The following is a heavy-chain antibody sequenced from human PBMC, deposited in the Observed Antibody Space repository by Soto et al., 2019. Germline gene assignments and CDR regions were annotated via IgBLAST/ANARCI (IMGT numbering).Heavy chain of an antibody. J-gene: IGHJ6*02. D-gene: IGHD3-10*01. CDR2: IIPILGIA. CDR3: ARDHGSGSYRKEPPYYYYGIDV. Sequence: QVQLVQSGAEVKKPGSSVKVSCKASGGTFSSYTISWVRQAPGQGLEWMGRIIPILGIANYAQKFQGRVTITAANSTSAASMELSSLRSEDPAVYSCARDHGSGSYRKEPPYYYYGIDVWGQGTTVTVSS. V-gene: IGHV1-69*08. CDR1: GGTFSSYT.